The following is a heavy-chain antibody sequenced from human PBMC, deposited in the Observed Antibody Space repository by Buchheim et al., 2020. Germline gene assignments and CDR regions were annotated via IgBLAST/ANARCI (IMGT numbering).Heavy chain of an antibody. Sequence: QVQLVESGGGLVKPGGSLRLSCAASGFTFSDYYMSWIRQAPGKGLEWVSYISSSSSYTNYADSVKGRFTISRDNAKNPLYLQMNSLRAEDTAVYYCARARSEWELLGYYYYYGMDVWGQGTT. CDR1: GFTFSDYY. D-gene: IGHD1-26*01. V-gene: IGHV3-11*06. CDR2: ISSSSSYT. J-gene: IGHJ6*02. CDR3: ARARSEWELLGYYYYYGMDV.